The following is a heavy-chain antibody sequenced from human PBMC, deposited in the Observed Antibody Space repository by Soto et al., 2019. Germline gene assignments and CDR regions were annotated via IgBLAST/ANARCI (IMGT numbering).Heavy chain of an antibody. Sequence: QVQLQESGPGLVKPSDTLSLICAVSGYSISSSNWWGWIRQPPGKGLEWIGNIYYSGSAYYNPSLKLRVTMSVDTSKNQFSLKLTSVTAVDTAVYYCARGDYAKAFDIWGQGTTVTVSS. V-gene: IGHV4-28*03. CDR3: ARGDYAKAFDI. CDR2: IYYSGSA. J-gene: IGHJ3*02. D-gene: IGHD2-2*01. CDR1: GYSISSSNW.